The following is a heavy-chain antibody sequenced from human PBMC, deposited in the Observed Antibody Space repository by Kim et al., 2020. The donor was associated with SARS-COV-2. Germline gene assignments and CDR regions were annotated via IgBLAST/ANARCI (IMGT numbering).Heavy chain of an antibody. Sequence: GGSLRLSCAASGFTFSSHWMHWVRQAPGKGLVWVSRINSDGTTTSYGDSVKGRFTISRDNAKNTLYLQMNSLRAEDTAVYYCARRRFTRGCYYFDYWGQG. CDR1: GFTFSSHW. CDR2: INSDGTTT. CDR3: ARRRFTRGCYYFDY. D-gene: IGHD2-15*01. J-gene: IGHJ4*02. V-gene: IGHV3-74*01.